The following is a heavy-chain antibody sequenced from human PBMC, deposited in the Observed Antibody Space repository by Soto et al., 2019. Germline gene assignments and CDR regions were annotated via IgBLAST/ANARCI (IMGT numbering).Heavy chain of an antibody. J-gene: IGHJ4*02. Sequence: SVKVSCKASGGTFSSYTISRVRQAPGQGLEWMGRIIPILGIANYAQKFQGRVKHTADKSTSTVYMELSSLRSDDTAVYYCARDESGGSNYWGKGTLVTVSS. D-gene: IGHD2-15*01. CDR2: IIPILGIA. V-gene: IGHV1-69*02. CDR1: GGTFSSYT. CDR3: ARDESGGSNY.